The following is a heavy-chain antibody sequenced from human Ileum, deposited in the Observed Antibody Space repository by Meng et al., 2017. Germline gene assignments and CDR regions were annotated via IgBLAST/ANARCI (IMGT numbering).Heavy chain of an antibody. CDR3: AREKSRYYYDYGMDV. CDR2: ITYDGSNK. CDR1: GFTFSSYA. V-gene: IGHV3-30*04. Sequence: GESLEISCAASGFTFSSYAMHWVRQAPGKGLEWVAVITYDGSNKYYADSVKGRFTISRDNSKNTLYLQMNSLRAEDTAVYYFAREKSRYYYDYGMDVWGQGTRVTVSS. J-gene: IGHJ6*02.